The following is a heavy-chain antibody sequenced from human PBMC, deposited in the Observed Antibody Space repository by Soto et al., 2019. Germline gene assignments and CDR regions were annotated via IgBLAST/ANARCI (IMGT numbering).Heavy chain of an antibody. CDR3: ARRYTMGSWFDP. CDR1: GGSISSYY. Sequence: SETLSLTCTVSGGSISSYYWSWIRQPPGKGLEWIGYIYYSGSTNYNPSLKSRVTISVDTSKNQFSLKLSSVTAADTAVYYCARRYTMGSWFDPWGQGTLVTVSS. D-gene: IGHD3-10*01. CDR2: IYYSGST. V-gene: IGHV4-59*08. J-gene: IGHJ5*02.